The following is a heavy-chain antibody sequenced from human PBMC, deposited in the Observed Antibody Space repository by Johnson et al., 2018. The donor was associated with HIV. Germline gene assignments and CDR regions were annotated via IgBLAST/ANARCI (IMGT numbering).Heavy chain of an antibody. Sequence: QVQLVESGGGVFQPGGSLRLSCSASVFTFTSYGMHWVRQAPGKGLAWVAFIRYDGSNKYYADSVKGRFTISRDNSKNTLYLQMNSLRAEDTAVYYCAPRGRVGGSYGDAFDIWGQGTMVTVSS. CDR2: IRYDGSNK. CDR3: APRGRVGGSYGDAFDI. CDR1: VFTFTSYG. D-gene: IGHD1-26*01. J-gene: IGHJ3*02. V-gene: IGHV3-30*02.